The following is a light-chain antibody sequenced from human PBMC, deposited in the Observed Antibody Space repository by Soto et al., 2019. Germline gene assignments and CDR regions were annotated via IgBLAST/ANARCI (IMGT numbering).Light chain of an antibody. CDR1: SSDVGGHNF. J-gene: IGLJ2*01. CDR2: EVT. V-gene: IGLV2-8*01. Sequence: QSALTQPPSASGSPGQSVTISCTGISSDVGGHNFVSWYQQHPGKAPKFLIYEVTKRPSGVPDRFSGSKSGITASLTVSGLQADDEAYYYCSAYAGNNNPVIFGGGTKVTVL. CDR3: SAYAGNNNPVI.